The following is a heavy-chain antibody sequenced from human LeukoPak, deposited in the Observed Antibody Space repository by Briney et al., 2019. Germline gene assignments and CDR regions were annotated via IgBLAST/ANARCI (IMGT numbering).Heavy chain of an antibody. V-gene: IGHV3-23*01. CDR2: ISGSGGST. Sequence: GGSLRLSCAASGFTFSSYAMSWVRQAPGKGLEWVSAISGSGGSTYYADSVKGRFTISRDNSKNTLYLQMNSLRAEDTAVYYSAKDSVVGARTSGMDVWGQGTTVTVSS. CDR1: GFTFSSYA. J-gene: IGHJ6*02. D-gene: IGHD1-26*01. CDR3: AKDSVVGARTSGMDV.